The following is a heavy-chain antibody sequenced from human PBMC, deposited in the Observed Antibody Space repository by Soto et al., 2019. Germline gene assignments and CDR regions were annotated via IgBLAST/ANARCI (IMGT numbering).Heavy chain of an antibody. Sequence: QLQLQESGPGLVKPSETLSLTCTVSGGSISSSSYYWGWIRQPPGKGLEWIGSIYYSGSTYYNPSLKSRVTISVDTSKNQFSLKLSSVNAADTAVYYCAGRITMVRVLYFDYWGQGTLVTVSS. V-gene: IGHV4-39*01. CDR3: AGRITMVRVLYFDY. CDR2: IYYSGST. D-gene: IGHD3-10*01. CDR1: GGSISSSSYY. J-gene: IGHJ4*02.